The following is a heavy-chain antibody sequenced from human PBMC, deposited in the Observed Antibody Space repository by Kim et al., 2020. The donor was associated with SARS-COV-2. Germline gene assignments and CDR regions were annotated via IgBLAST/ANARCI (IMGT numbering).Heavy chain of an antibody. Sequence: YSPPLKRRVTISVDTSKNQFSLKLSSVTAAYTAVYYCAREAPFPVNWFDPWGQGTLVTVSS. J-gene: IGHJ5*02. V-gene: IGHV4-59*01. CDR3: AREAPFPVNWFDP.